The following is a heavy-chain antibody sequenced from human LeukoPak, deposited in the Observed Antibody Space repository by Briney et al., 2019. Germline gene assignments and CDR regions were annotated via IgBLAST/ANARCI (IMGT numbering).Heavy chain of an antibody. D-gene: IGHD3-16*01. CDR3: ASHRHNGGHHF. J-gene: IGHJ4*02. CDR2: IHYSGST. V-gene: IGHV4-59*01. CDR1: GGSISSYY. Sequence: PSETLSLTCTVSGGSISSYYWNWIRQAPGKGLEWIGYIHYSGSTNHNSSLKSRVTISVDTSKNQYSLKLSSVTAADTAVYYCASHRHNGGHHFWGQGTLVTVSS.